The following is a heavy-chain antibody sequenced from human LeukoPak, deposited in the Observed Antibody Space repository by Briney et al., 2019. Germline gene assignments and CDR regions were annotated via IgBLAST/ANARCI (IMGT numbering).Heavy chain of an antibody. CDR3: ARDPFYGDADLDS. J-gene: IGHJ4*02. D-gene: IGHD4-17*01. V-gene: IGHV3-74*01. Sequence: TGGSLRLSCAASGFTFSNYWMHWVRQAPGKGLVWVSRIKSDGSITSYADSVKGRFTISRDNAKNTLYLQMNSLRAGDTAVYYCARDPFYGDADLDSWGQGTLVTVSS. CDR1: GFTFSNYW. CDR2: IKSDGSIT.